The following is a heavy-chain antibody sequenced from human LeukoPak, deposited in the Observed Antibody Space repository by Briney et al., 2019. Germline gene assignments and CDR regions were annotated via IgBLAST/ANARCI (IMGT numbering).Heavy chain of an antibody. D-gene: IGHD3-16*01. CDR1: GFTFSSYE. J-gene: IGHJ4*02. Sequence: TGGSLRLSCAASGFTFSSYEMNWVRQAPGKGLEWVANIRTSAASAYNTNYADSVQGRVIISRDDAKKTLYLHMNGLRDDDTAVYYCARDQRFAFDYWGQGILVTVSS. V-gene: IGHV3-48*02. CDR2: IRTSAASAYNT. CDR3: ARDQRFAFDY.